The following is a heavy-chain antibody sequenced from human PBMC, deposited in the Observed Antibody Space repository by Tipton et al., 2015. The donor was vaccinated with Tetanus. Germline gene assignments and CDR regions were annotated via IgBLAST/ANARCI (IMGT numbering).Heavy chain of an antibody. Sequence: QLVQSGGGLVQPGRSLRLSCAASGFTFDDYAMHWVRQAPGKGLEWVSGISWNSGSKGFADSVKGRFTISRDNAKNSLYLQMNSLRAEDTALYYCARASGTYYNENFDYWGQGTLVTVSS. CDR2: ISWNSGSK. V-gene: IGHV3-9*01. D-gene: IGHD3-10*01. CDR3: ARASGTYYNENFDY. CDR1: GFTFDDYA. J-gene: IGHJ4*02.